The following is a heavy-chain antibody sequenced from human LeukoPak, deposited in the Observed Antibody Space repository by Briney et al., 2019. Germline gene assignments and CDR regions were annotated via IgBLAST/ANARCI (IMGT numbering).Heavy chain of an antibody. CDR2: ISYDGSNK. CDR3: ARARRADLRFGEAFRHSKAVRAFDI. V-gene: IGHV3-30*03. D-gene: IGHD3-10*01. Sequence: PGGSLRLSCAASGFTFSSYGMHWVRQAPGKGLEWVAVISYDGSNKYYADSVKGRFTISRDSAKNSLYLQMSSLRAEDTAVYYCARARRADLRFGEAFRHSKAVRAFDIWGQGTMVTVSS. CDR1: GFTFSSYG. J-gene: IGHJ3*02.